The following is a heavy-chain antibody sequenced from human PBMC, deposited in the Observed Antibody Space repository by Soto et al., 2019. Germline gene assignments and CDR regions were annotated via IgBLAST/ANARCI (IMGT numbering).Heavy chain of an antibody. Sequence: ASVKVSCKASGYTFTSYDINWVRQATGQGLEWMGWMNPNSGNTGSAQKFQGRVTMTRNTSISTAYMELSSLRSEDTAVYYCARGSTLLPDYGDYVSIWGQGTLVTVSS. J-gene: IGHJ4*02. CDR2: MNPNSGNT. CDR1: GYTFTSYD. V-gene: IGHV1-8*01. CDR3: ARGSTLLPDYGDYVSI. D-gene: IGHD4-17*01.